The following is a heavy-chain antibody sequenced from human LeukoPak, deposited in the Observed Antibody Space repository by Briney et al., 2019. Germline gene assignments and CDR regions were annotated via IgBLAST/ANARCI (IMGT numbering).Heavy chain of an antibody. CDR1: GSTFDDYA. V-gene: IGHV3-9*03. CDR2: ISRNSGSI. D-gene: IGHD7-27*01. CDR3: AKDGDGALGGEIDY. J-gene: IGHJ4*02. Sequence: GGSLRLSCAASGSTFDDYAMHWVRQAPGKGLEWVSGISRNSGSIGYADSVKGRSTISRDNANNSLYLQMNSLRAEDMASYYCAKDGDGALGGEIDYWGQGTLVTVSS.